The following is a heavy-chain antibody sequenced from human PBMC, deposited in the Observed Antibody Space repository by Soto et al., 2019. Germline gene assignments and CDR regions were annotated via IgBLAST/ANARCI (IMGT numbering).Heavy chain of an antibody. CDR2: ISAYNGNT. CDR1: GYTFTSYG. J-gene: IGHJ4*02. V-gene: IGHV1-18*01. Sequence: ASVKVSCKASGYTFTSYGISWVRQAPGQGLEWMGWISAYNGNTNYAQKLQGRVTMTTDTSTSTAYMELRGLRPDDTAVYSCGRFFRGYEGIDYGGRGTWVPVSS. D-gene: IGHD5-12*01. CDR3: GRFFRGYEGIDY.